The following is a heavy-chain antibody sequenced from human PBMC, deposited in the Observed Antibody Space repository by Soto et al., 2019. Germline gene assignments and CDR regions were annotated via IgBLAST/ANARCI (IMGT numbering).Heavy chain of an antibody. CDR3: ARDRIVVVTAIPDYYYYCMDV. CDR1: GYTFTSYG. Sequence: QVQLVQSGAEVKKPGASVKVSCKASGYTFTSYGISWVRQAPGQGLEWMGWISAYNGNTNYAQKLQGRVTMTTDTSTSTAYMELRSLRSDDTAVYYCARDRIVVVTAIPDYYYYCMDVWGQGTTVTVSS. V-gene: IGHV1-18*01. CDR2: ISAYNGNT. J-gene: IGHJ6*02. D-gene: IGHD2-21*02.